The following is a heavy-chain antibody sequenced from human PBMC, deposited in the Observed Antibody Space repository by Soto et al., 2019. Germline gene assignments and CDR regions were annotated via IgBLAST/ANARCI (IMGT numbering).Heavy chain of an antibody. Sequence: PGESLKISCKGSGYSFTSYWIGWVRQMPGKGLEWTGIIYPGDSDTRYSPSFQGQVTISADKSISTAYLQWSSLKASDTAMYYCARPNFYDILTGYSDGMDVWGLGTTLTVSS. CDR2: IYPGDSDT. CDR3: ARPNFYDILTGYSDGMDV. V-gene: IGHV5-51*01. J-gene: IGHJ6*02. CDR1: GYSFTSYW. D-gene: IGHD3-9*01.